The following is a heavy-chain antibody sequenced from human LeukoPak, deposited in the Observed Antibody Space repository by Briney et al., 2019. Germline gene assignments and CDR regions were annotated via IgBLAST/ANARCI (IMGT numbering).Heavy chain of an antibody. CDR1: GFTFSSCG. V-gene: IGHV3-33*06. J-gene: IGHJ4*02. CDR3: AKAGTTPMGIDY. Sequence: GRSLRLSCAASGFTFSSCGMHWVRQAPGKGLEWVAVIWYDGSNKYYADSVKGRFTISRDNSKNTLYLQMNSLRAEDTAVYYCAKAGTTPMGIDYWGQGTLVTVSS. D-gene: IGHD1-1*01. CDR2: IWYDGSNK.